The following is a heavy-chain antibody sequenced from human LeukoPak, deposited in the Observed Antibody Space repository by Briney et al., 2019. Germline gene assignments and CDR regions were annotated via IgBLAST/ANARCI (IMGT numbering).Heavy chain of an antibody. CDR1: GGSVSNGSYY. D-gene: IGHD4-11*01. CDR3: ARIRLMTTVLGYYYYGMDV. Sequence: KPSETLSLTCTVSGGSVSNGSYYWGWIRQPPGKGLEWTGEINHGGSTNYNPSLKSRVTISVDTSKNQFSLKLSSVTAADTAVYYRARIRLMTTVLGYYYYGMDVWGQGTTVTVSS. J-gene: IGHJ6*02. CDR2: INHGGST. V-gene: IGHV4-39*07.